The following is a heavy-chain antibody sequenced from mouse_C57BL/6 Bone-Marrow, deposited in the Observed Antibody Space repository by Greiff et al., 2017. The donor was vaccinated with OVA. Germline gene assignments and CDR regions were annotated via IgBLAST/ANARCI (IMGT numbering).Heavy chain of an antibody. V-gene: IGHV1-55*01. D-gene: IGHD2-3*01. CDR1: GYTFTSYW. Sequence: VQLQQPGAELVKPGASVKMSCKASGYTFTSYWITWVKQRPGQGLEWIGNIYPGSGSTNYNEKFKSKATLTVDTSSSTAYMQLSSLTSEDSAVYDCAVVDDGYHFSRWYFDVWGTGTTVTVSS. J-gene: IGHJ1*03. CDR3: AVVDDGYHFSRWYFDV. CDR2: IYPGSGST.